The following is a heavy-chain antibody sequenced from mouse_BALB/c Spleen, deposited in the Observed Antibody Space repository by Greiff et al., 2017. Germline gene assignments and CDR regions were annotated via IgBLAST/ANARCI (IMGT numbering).Heavy chain of an antibody. J-gene: IGHJ1*01. CDR3: ARGSTMITTGYFDV. CDR1: GFTFSSYG. D-gene: IGHD2-4*01. CDR2: ISSGGSYT. Sequence: EVKLMESGGDLVKPGGSLKLSCAASGFTFSSYGMSWVRQTPDKRLEWVATISSGGSYTYYPDSVKGRFTISRDNAKNTLYLQMSSLKSEDTAMYYCARGSTMITTGYFDVWGAGTTVTVSS. V-gene: IGHV5-6*01.